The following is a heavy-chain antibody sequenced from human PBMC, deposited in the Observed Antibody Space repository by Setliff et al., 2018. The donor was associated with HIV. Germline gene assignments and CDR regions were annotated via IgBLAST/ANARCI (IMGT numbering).Heavy chain of an antibody. J-gene: IGHJ4*02. CDR3: ARSLDSDFLYYFDY. CDR1: GDSSGINY. D-gene: IGHD3-10*01. Sequence: SETLSLTCTVSGDSSGINYWAWIRQPPGKGLEWIGSVSYAGTTYYNPSLEGRVSISVDTTKNQFSLKVKSVTAADTAVYYCARSLDSDFLYYFDYWGQGTLVTVSS. V-gene: IGHV4-59*04. CDR2: VSYAGTT.